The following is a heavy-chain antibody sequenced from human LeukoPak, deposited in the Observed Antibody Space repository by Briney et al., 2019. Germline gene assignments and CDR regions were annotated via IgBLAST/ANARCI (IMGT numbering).Heavy chain of an antibody. V-gene: IGHV5-51*01. CDR2: IYPGDSDT. D-gene: IGHD2-8*01. CDR1: GYSFTSYW. Sequence: GESLKISCKGSGYSFTSYWIGWVRQVPGKGLEWMGIIYPGDSDTRYSPSFQGQVTISADKSISTAYLQWSSLKASDTAMYYCARPTRYCTNGVCYFDYWGQGTLVTVSS. CDR3: ARPTRYCTNGVCYFDY. J-gene: IGHJ4*02.